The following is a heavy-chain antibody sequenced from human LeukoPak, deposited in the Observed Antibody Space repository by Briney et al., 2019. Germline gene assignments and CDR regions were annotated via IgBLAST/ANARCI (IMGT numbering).Heavy chain of an antibody. Sequence: SPSETLSLTCTVSGGSISSGGYYWSWIRQPAGKGLEWIGRIYTSGSTNYNPSLKSRVTISVDTSKNQFSLKLSSVTAADTAVYYCAREGYSGYDHPLPLEYWGQGTLVTVSS. CDR1: GGSISSGGYY. CDR3: AREGYSGYDHPLPLEY. CDR2: IYTSGST. V-gene: IGHV4-61*02. J-gene: IGHJ4*02. D-gene: IGHD5-12*01.